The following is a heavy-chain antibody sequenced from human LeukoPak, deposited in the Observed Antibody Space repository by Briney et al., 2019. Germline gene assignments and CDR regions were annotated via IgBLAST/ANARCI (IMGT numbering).Heavy chain of an antibody. Sequence: PSETLSLTCAVYGGSFSGYYWSWIRQPPGKGLEWIGYIYYSGSTDCNPSLKSRVTISVDTSKNQFSLKLSSVTAADTAVYYCAREGSSSCFDYWGQGTLVTVSS. J-gene: IGHJ4*02. CDR1: GGSFSGYY. D-gene: IGHD6-13*01. V-gene: IGHV4-59*01. CDR2: IYYSGST. CDR3: AREGSSSCFDY.